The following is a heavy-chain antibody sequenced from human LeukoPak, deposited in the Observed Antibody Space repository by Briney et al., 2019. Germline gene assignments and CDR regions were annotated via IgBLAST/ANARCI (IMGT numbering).Heavy chain of an antibody. D-gene: IGHD2-21*02. CDR1: NGSISSYY. CDR2: IYTSGNT. J-gene: IGHJ4*02. Sequence: SETLSLTCTVSNGSISSYYWSWIRQPAGKGLEWIGRIYTSGNTNYNPSLKSRVTMSVDTSKNQLSLKLSSVTAADTAVYYCAREGTTVVTRALDYWGQGTLVTVSS. CDR3: AREGTTVVTRALDY. V-gene: IGHV4-4*07.